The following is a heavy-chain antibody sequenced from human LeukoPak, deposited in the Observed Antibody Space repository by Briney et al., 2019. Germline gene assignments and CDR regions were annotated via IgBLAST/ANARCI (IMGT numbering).Heavy chain of an antibody. CDR3: AKYSRYDYVGQIDY. CDR2: VSDSGTMT. D-gene: IGHD4-17*01. V-gene: IGHV3-23*01. Sequence: GGSLDSSFQPPGSPFRNFAVNGARRPQGKGLEWASGVSDSGTMTYYARSVKGRFTISRDNSKNTLYLQMNSLRAEDTAIYYCAKYSRYDYVGQIDYWGQGTLVTVSS. J-gene: IGHJ4*02. CDR1: GSPFRNFA.